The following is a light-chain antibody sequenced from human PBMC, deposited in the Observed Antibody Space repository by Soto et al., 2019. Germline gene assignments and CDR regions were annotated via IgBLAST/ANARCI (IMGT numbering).Light chain of an antibody. CDR1: VGL. J-gene: IGLJ1*01. CDR3: SLYTTSTTFV. V-gene: IGLV2-14*02. Sequence: QSALTHPASVSGSPGQSITISCTGTVGLVSWYQQHPGKVPKLIIYDDTKRPSGVSNRFSGSKSGNTASLTISGLQAEDEADYYCSLYTTSTTFVFGTGTKVTV. CDR2: DDT.